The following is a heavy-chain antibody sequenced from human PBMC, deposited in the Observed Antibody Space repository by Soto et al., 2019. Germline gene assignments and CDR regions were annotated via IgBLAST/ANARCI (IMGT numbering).Heavy chain of an antibody. CDR1: GGSFSGYY. D-gene: IGHD3-10*01. Sequence: SETLSLTCAVYGGSFSGYYWSWIRQPPGKGLEWIGEINHSGSTNYNPSLKSRVTISVDTSKNQFSLKLSSVTAADTAVYYCARGSARWAYVGAGKNLFDYWGQGTLVTVSS. CDR3: ARGSARWAYVGAGKNLFDY. V-gene: IGHV4-34*01. CDR2: INHSGST. J-gene: IGHJ4*02.